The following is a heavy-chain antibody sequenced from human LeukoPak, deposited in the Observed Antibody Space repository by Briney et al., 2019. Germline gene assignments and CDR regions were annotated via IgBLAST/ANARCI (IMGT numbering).Heavy chain of an antibody. CDR2: IYSGGST. CDR3: ARGGSYLSAFDI. V-gene: IGHV3-53*01. J-gene: IGHJ3*02. D-gene: IGHD1-26*01. Sequence: GGSLRLSCAASGFTVSSNYMSWVREAPGKGLEWVSIIYSGGSTFYADSVKGRFTISRDNSKNTLYLQMNSLRAEDTAVYYCARGGSYLSAFDIWGQGTMVTVSS. CDR1: GFTVSSNY.